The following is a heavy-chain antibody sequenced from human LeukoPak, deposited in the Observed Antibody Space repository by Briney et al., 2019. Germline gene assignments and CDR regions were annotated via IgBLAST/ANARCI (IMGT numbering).Heavy chain of an antibody. CDR3: SKDRAMIVVVITKGFDY. CDR2: ISGSGGST. V-gene: IGHV3-23*01. J-gene: IGHJ4*02. Sequence: GGSLRLSCAASGFTFSSYAVSWVRQAPGKGLEWVPAISGSGGSTYYADSVKGRFTISRDNSKNTLYLQMNSLRAEDTAVYYCSKDRAMIVVVITKGFDYWGQGPLVTVSS. CDR1: GFTFSSYA. D-gene: IGHD3-22*01.